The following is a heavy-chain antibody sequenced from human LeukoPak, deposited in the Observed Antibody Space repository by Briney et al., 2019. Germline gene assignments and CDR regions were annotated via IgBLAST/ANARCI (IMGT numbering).Heavy chain of an antibody. D-gene: IGHD2-2*01. CDR2: IYYSGST. V-gene: IGHV4-59*01. CDR3: ARAPIVVVPAAYFDY. CDR1: GFTFSSYS. J-gene: IGHJ4*02. Sequence: PGGSLGLSCAASGFTFSSYSMNWVRQAPGKGLEWIGYIYYSGSTNYNPSLKSRVTISVDTSKNQFSLKLSSVTAADTAVYYCARAPIVVVPAAYFDYWGQGTLVTVSS.